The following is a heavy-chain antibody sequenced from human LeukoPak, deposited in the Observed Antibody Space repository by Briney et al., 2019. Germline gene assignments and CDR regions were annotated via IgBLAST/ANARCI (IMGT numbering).Heavy chain of an antibody. V-gene: IGHV4-59*12. Sequence: SETLSLTCTVSGGSISSYYWSWIRQPPGKGLEWIGYIYYSGSTNYNPSLKSRVTISVDTSKNQFSLKLSSVTAADTAVYYCARDGYRSGWPTVGFDYWGQGTLVTVSS. J-gene: IGHJ4*02. CDR1: GGSISSYY. D-gene: IGHD6-19*01. CDR3: ARDGYRSGWPTVGFDY. CDR2: IYYSGST.